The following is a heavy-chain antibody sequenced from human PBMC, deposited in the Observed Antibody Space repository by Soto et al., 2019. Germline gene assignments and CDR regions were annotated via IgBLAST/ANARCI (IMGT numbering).Heavy chain of an antibody. CDR3: ASMLVPAATYYYYGMDV. CDR2: INPSGGST. V-gene: IGHV1-46*01. CDR1: GYTFTSYY. D-gene: IGHD2-2*01. J-gene: IGHJ6*02. Sequence: QVQLVQSGAEVKKPGSSVKVSCKASGYTFTSYYMHWVRQAPGQGLESMGIINPSGGSTSYAQKFQGRVTMTRDTATSTVYMELSSLRSEDTDVYYCASMLVPAATYYYYGMDVWGQGTTVTVSS.